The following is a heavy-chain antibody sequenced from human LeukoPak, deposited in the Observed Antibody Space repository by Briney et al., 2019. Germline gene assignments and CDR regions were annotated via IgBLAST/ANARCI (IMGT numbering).Heavy chain of an antibody. CDR3: ARGRWKMDIVVVPAARFDY. J-gene: IGHJ4*02. V-gene: IGHV4-34*01. D-gene: IGHD2-2*03. Sequence: SETLSLTCAVYGGSFSGYYWSWIRQPPGKGLEWIGEINHSGSTNYNPSLKSRVTISVDTSKNQFSLRLSSVTAADTAVYYCARGRWKMDIVVVPAARFDYWGQGTLVTVSS. CDR1: GGSFSGYY. CDR2: INHSGST.